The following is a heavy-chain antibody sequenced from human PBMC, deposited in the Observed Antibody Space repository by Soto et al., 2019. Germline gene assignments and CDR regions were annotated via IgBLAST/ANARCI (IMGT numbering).Heavy chain of an antibody. Sequence: QVQLVESGGGVVQPGTSLRLSCAASRFTFSSYGMHWVRQAPGRGLEWMAFISYDGTNEYYADSVKGRFTISRDNSKNTLYLQMNSLRAEDTAVYYCTKDLEYGSGTFDYWGQGTLVTVSS. V-gene: IGHV3-30*18. J-gene: IGHJ4*02. D-gene: IGHD3-10*01. CDR2: ISYDGTNE. CDR1: RFTFSSYG. CDR3: TKDLEYGSGTFDY.